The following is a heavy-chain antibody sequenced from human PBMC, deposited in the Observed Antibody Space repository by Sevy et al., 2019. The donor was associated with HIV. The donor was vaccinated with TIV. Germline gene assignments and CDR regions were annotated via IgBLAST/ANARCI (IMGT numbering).Heavy chain of an antibody. J-gene: IGHJ4*02. CDR3: ARGVRDFWSGYTDY. Sequence: GGSLRLSCAASGFTFSSYSMNWVRQAPGKGLEWVSSISSSSSYIYYADSVKGRFTISRDNAKNSLYLQMNSLRAEDTAVYYCARGVRDFWSGYTDYWGQGTLVTVSS. CDR2: ISSSSSYI. CDR1: GFTFSSYS. D-gene: IGHD3-3*01. V-gene: IGHV3-21*01.